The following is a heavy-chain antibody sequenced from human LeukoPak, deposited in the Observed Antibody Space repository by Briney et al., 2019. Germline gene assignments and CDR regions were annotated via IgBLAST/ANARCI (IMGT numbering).Heavy chain of an antibody. V-gene: IGHV4-39*01. CDR3: ASRHTGTTTRVNWFDP. CDR1: GGSISSSSYY. CDR2: IYYSGST. Sequence: PSETLSLTCTVPGGSISSSSYYWGWIRQPPGKGLEWIGNIYYSGSTYYNPSLKSRVTISVDTSKNQFSLKLSSVSAADTAVYYCASRHTGTTTRVNWFDPWGQGTLVTVSS. J-gene: IGHJ5*02. D-gene: IGHD1-26*01.